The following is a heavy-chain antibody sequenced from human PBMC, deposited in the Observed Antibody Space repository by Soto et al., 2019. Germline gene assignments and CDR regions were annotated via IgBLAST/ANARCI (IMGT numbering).Heavy chain of an antibody. J-gene: IGHJ4*02. V-gene: IGHV1-69*01. CDR2: ITPMFGKP. CDR3: ERDGALYDSSGYYFLY. Sequence: QVQLVQSGPEVKKPGSSVKVSCKASGGTFSRYAINWVRQAPGQGLEWMGGITPMFGKPNYAQKFQGRVTMTADESTSTGDMELRRLRSDDTAVYYGERDGALYDSSGYYFLYWGQGTLVAVS. CDR1: GGTFSRYA. D-gene: IGHD3-22*01.